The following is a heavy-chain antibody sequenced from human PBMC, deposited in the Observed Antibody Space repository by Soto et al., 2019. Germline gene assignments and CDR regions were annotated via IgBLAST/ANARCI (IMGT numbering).Heavy chain of an antibody. J-gene: IGHJ4*02. D-gene: IGHD5-12*01. Sequence: GGSLRLSCAASGFTFSSYSMNWVRQAPGKGLEWVSSISSSSSYIYYADSVKGRFTISRDNAKNALDLQRNSLRAEDTAVYYCARGTVWGVSGYDPPDFDYWGQGTLVTVSS. CDR2: ISSSSSYI. V-gene: IGHV3-21*01. CDR1: GFTFSSYS. CDR3: ARGTVWGVSGYDPPDFDY.